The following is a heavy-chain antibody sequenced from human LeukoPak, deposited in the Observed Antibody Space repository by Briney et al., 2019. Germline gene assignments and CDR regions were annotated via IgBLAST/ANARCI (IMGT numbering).Heavy chain of an antibody. V-gene: IGHV3-21*01. Sequence: GGSLRLSCAASGFTFSSYSMNWVRQAPGKGLEWVSSISSSSSYIYYADSVKGRFTISRDNAKNSLYLQMNSLRAEDTAVYHCARAGDGYNLDYWGQGTLVTVSS. CDR2: ISSSSSYI. D-gene: IGHD5-24*01. CDR1: GFTFSSYS. CDR3: ARAGDGYNLDY. J-gene: IGHJ4*02.